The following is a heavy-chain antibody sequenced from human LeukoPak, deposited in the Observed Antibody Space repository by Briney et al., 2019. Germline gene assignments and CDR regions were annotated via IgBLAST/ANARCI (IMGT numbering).Heavy chain of an antibody. V-gene: IGHV3-21*01. Sequence: GGSLRLSCAASGFTVSSNFMNWVRQAPGKGLEWVSSISSGSGYIHYADSVKGRFTISRDNAKKSLYLQMNSLRAEDTAVYYCARDGLGIDYWGQGTLVTVSS. J-gene: IGHJ4*02. D-gene: IGHD3-10*01. CDR3: ARDGLGIDY. CDR2: ISSGSGYI. CDR1: GFTVSSNF.